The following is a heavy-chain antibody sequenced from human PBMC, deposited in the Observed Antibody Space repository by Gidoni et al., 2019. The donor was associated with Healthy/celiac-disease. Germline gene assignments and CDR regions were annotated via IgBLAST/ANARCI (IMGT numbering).Heavy chain of an antibody. D-gene: IGHD3-22*01. Sequence: QVQLVVSGGVLVMPGGSLRLSCAASGFTFSDYYMSWIGQAPGKGLEWVSYISSSGSTIYYADSVKGRFTISRDNAKNSLYLQMNSLRAEDTAVYYCARGMNPPPVDYYDSSGYYGDAFDIWGQGTMVTVSS. CDR2: ISSSGSTI. CDR1: GFTFSDYY. V-gene: IGHV3-11*01. J-gene: IGHJ3*02. CDR3: ARGMNPPPVDYYDSSGYYGDAFDI.